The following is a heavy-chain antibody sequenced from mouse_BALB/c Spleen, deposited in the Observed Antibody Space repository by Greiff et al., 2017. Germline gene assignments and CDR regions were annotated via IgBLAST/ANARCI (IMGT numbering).Heavy chain of an antibody. Sequence: VQLKESGAELVKPGASVKLSCTASGFNIKDTYMHWVKQRPEQGLEWIGRIDPANGNTKYDPKFQGKATITADTSSNTAYLQLSSLTSEDTAVYYCARSTMIPWFAYWGQGTLVTVSA. D-gene: IGHD2-4*01. V-gene: IGHV14-3*02. J-gene: IGHJ3*01. CDR3: ARSTMIPWFAY. CDR2: IDPANGNT. CDR1: GFNIKDTY.